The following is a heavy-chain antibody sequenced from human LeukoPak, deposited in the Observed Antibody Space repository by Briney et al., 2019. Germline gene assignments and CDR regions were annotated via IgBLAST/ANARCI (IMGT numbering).Heavy chain of an antibody. J-gene: IGHJ4*01. V-gene: IGHV4-39*07. D-gene: IGHD5/OR15-5a*01. CDR1: GGSIYTGDYY. CDR3: ARENIVSTRDFYC. CDR2: LFYSGNT. Sequence: SETLSLTCTVSGGSIYTGDYYWTWIRQPPGKELEWIGSLFYSGNTYYSPSLRSRVAISIDVSKNQFSLNLSSVTAADTAVYYCARENIVSTRDFYCWGHGTLVTVSS.